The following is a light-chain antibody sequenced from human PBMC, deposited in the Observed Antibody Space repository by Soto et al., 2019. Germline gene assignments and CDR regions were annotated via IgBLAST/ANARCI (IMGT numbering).Light chain of an antibody. V-gene: IGKV3-11*01. CDR2: DAA. J-gene: IGKJ2*01. CDR1: QSVSSY. CDR3: QQRSKWPYMYT. Sequence: EIVLTQSPATLSLSPGERATLSCRASQSVSSYLAWYQQKPGQAPRLLIYDAANRATGIPARFSGSGSGTGFYFSISSLEPEDFAVYFCQQRSKWPYMYTFGQGTKLEIK.